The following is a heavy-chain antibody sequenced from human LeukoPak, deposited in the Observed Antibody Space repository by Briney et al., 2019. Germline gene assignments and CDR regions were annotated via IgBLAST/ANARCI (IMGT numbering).Heavy chain of an antibody. Sequence: GGSLRLSCAASGFTVSSYYMSWVRQAPGEGLEWVSVIFTGGGTYYADSVKGRFTISRDNSNNTLYLQMNSMRGEDTAVYYCVRGLAAAPDYWGQGTLVTVSS. J-gene: IGHJ4*02. CDR1: GFTVSSYY. V-gene: IGHV3-53*01. D-gene: IGHD6-13*01. CDR2: IFTGGGT. CDR3: VRGLAAAPDY.